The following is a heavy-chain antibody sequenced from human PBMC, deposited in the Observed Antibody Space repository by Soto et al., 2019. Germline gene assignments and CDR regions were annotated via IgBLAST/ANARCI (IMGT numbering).Heavy chain of an antibody. J-gene: IGHJ6*02. V-gene: IGHV1-8*01. CDR1: GYTFTRYD. Sequence: ASVKVSCKASGYTFTRYDINWVRQATGQGLEWMGWMNPNSGNTGYAQKFQGRVTMTRNTSISTAYMELSSLRSEDTAVYYCARGSGLVYYYGMDVCGQGTTVTVSS. CDR3: ARGSGLVYYYGMDV. D-gene: IGHD3-10*01. CDR2: MNPNSGNT.